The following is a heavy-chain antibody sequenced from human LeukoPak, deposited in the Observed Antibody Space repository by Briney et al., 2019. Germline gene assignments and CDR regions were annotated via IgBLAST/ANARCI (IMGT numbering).Heavy chain of an antibody. J-gene: IGHJ3*02. Sequence: GGSLRLSCAASGFTFSSYWMNWVRQAPGKGLEWVANIKQDGSEKYYVDSVKGRFTISRDNSKNTLYLQMNSLRAEDTAVYYCARGVVVAAYDAFDIWGQGTMVTVSS. CDR2: IKQDGSEK. CDR3: ARGVVVAAYDAFDI. V-gene: IGHV3-7*01. CDR1: GFTFSSYW. D-gene: IGHD2-15*01.